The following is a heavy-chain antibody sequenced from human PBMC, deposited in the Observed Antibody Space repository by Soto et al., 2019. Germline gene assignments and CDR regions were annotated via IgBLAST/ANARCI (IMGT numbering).Heavy chain of an antibody. CDR3: ARSVAVPGAHIDY. CDR1: GGSISGSY. V-gene: IGHV4-59*01. CDR2: VYYTGST. Sequence: PEETLSLTCSVSGGSISGSYWSWIRQSPGKGLEWLGYVYYTGSTNYSPSLRSRVSISVDTSKNEFSLRLSSVTAADTAVYFCARSVAVPGAHIDYWGQGTQVTVSS. D-gene: IGHD6-19*01. J-gene: IGHJ4*02.